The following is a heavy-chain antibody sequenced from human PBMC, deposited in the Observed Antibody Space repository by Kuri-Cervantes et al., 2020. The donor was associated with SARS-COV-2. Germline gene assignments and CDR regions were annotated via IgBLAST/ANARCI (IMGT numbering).Heavy chain of an antibody. CDR1: GFTFSSYS. CDR2: IGSSISTI. D-gene: IGHD6-6*01. CDR3: ARVSSSSSPAFDI. V-gene: IGHV3-48*04. J-gene: IGHJ3*02. Sequence: GESLKISCAASGFTFSSYSMNWVRQAPGKGLEWVSNIGSSISTIYHADSVKGRFIISRDNAKNSLYLQMTSLRAEDTAVYYCARVSSSSSPAFDIWGQGTMVTVSS.